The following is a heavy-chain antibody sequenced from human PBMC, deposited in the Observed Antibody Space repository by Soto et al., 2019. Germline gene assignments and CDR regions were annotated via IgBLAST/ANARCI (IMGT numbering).Heavy chain of an antibody. CDR3: AALGYCTNGVCWDYGMDV. D-gene: IGHD2-8*01. CDR1: GGSFSGYY. V-gene: IGHV4-34*01. CDR2: INHSGST. Sequence: SETLSLTCAVYGGSFSGYYWSWIRQPPGKGLEWIGEINHSGSTNYNPSLKSRVTISVDKSKNQFSLKLSSVTAADTAVYYCAALGYCTNGVCWDYGMDVWGQGTTVTVSS. J-gene: IGHJ6*02.